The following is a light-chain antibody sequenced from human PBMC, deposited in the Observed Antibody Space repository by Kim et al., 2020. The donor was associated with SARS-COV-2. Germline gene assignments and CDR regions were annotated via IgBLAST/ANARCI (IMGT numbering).Light chain of an antibody. J-gene: IGLJ2*01. CDR2: DVS. CDR3: SSYTSSSTLRV. V-gene: IGLV2-14*03. CDR1: SGDVGGYNY. Sequence: QSITSSCTGPSGDVGGYNYVSWYQQHPGKAPKLMIYDVSNRPSGVSNRFSGSKSGNTASLTISGLQAEDEADYYCSSYTSSSTLRVFGGGTQLTVL.